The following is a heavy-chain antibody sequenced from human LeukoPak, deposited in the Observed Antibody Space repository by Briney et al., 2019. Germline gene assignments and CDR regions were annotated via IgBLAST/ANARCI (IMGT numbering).Heavy chain of an antibody. J-gene: IGHJ6*03. CDR2: IRYDGSNN. CDR1: GFTFSSYG. V-gene: IGHV3-33*01. Sequence: GGSLRLSCAASGFTFSSYGMHWVRQAPGKALAWVAVIRYDGSNNYYADSVKGRFTISRDNSKNTLYLQMHSLRAEDTAVYYCARAGSDCSSTSCSYYYYYYMDVWGKGTTVTVSS. D-gene: IGHD2-2*01. CDR3: ARAGSDCSSTSCSYYYYYYMDV.